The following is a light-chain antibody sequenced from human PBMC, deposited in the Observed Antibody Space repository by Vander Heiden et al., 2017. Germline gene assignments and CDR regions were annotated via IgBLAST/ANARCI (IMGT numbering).Light chain of an antibody. CDR1: QSISSY. CDR2: AAS. J-gene: IGKJ3*01. V-gene: IGKV1-39*01. Sequence: DIQMTQSPSSLSASVGDRVTITCRASQSISSYLNWYQQKPGKAPKLLIYAASSLQSGVPSRFSGSGSGTDFTLTISSLQPEDFATYYCQQSYRTQIFTFGTGTKVEIK. CDR3: QQSYRTQIFT.